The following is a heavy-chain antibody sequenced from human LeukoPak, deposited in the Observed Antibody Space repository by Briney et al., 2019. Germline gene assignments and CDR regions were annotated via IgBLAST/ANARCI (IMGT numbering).Heavy chain of an antibody. CDR1: GFTFSSYE. CDR2: ISSSGSTI. J-gene: IGHJ3*02. Sequence: PGGSLRLSCAASGFTFSSYEMNWVRQAPGKGLEWVSYISSSGSTIYYADSVKGRFTISRDNAKNSLYLQMNSLRAEDTAVYYCARDLAVAGTDAFDIWGQGTMVTVSS. CDR3: ARDLAVAGTDAFDI. V-gene: IGHV3-48*03. D-gene: IGHD6-19*01.